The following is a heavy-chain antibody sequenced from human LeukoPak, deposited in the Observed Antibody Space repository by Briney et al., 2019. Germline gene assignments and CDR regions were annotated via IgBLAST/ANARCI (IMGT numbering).Heavy chain of an antibody. V-gene: IGHV3-53*01. D-gene: IGHD6-13*01. J-gene: IGHJ4*02. Sequence: GGSLRLSCAASGFTVSSNYMSWVRQAPGKGLEWVSVIYSGGSTYYADSVKGRFTISRDNSKNTLYLQMNSLRAEDTAVYYCAPRIAAAGGLGYWGQGTLVTVSS. CDR1: GFTVSSNY. CDR3: APRIAAAGGLGY. CDR2: IYSGGST.